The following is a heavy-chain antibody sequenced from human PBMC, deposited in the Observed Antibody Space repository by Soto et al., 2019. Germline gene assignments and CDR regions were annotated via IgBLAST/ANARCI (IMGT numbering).Heavy chain of an antibody. V-gene: IGHV3-33*01. CDR3: AREYPGSHDAFDI. CDR2: IWYDGSNK. CDR1: GFNISSYC. J-gene: IGHJ3*02. Sequence: GGSKRLSCAAAGFNISSYCMHWVSKAPGKGLEWVAVIWYDGSNKYYADSVKGRFTISRDNSKNTLYLQMNSLRAEDTAVYYCAREYPGSHDAFDIWGQGTMVTVSS. D-gene: IGHD7-27*01.